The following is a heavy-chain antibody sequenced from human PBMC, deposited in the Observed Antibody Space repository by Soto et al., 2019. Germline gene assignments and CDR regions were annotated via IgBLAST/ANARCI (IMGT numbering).Heavy chain of an antibody. D-gene: IGHD3-22*01. J-gene: IGHJ4*02. Sequence: GGSLRLSCAASGFTFSSYEMNWVRQAPGKGLEWVSYISSSGSTIYYADSVKGRFTISRDNAKNSLYLQMNSLRAEDTAVYYCARGNYYDSSGYYYGYWGQGTLVTVSS. CDR2: ISSSGSTI. CDR3: ARGNYYDSSGYYYGY. V-gene: IGHV3-48*03. CDR1: GFTFSSYE.